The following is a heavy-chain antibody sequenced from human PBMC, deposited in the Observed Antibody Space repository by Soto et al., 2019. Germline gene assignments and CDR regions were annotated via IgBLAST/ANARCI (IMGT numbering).Heavy chain of an antibody. J-gene: IGHJ5*02. CDR2: ISSSSDNT. CDR1: GFTFSNYS. CDR3: AKNGYGSDVLWWFDH. Sequence: LXLSWSASGFTFSNYSMSWVRQAPGTGLEWVSAISSSSDNTYYADSVKGRFTISRDNAKNTLSLQMDSLRAEDTAVYYCAKNGYGSDVLWWFDHWGQGTLVTVSS. D-gene: IGHD5-12*01. V-gene: IGHV3-23*01.